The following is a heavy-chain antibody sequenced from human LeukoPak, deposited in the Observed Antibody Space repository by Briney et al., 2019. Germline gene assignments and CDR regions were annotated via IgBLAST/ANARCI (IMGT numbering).Heavy chain of an antibody. CDR3: ASGVGEFFPDAFNI. V-gene: IGHV4-34*01. J-gene: IGHJ3*02. CDR2: INYRGGT. D-gene: IGHD3-10*01. CDR1: GGSFSDHS. Sequence: KTSETLSLTCAVFGGSFSDHSWTWIRQTPGKGLEWIGEINYRGGTNYNPSLKSRLTISVDTSKNQFSLNLTSVTAADTAVYYCASGVGEFFPDAFNIWGQGTMVGVFS.